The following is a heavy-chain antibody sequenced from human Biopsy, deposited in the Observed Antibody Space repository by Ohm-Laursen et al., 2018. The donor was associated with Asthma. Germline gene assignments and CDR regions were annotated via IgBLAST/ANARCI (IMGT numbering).Heavy chain of an antibody. J-gene: IGHJ4*02. V-gene: IGHV3-53*01. CDR2: IYSGGAS. CDR1: VFADSRDY. D-gene: IGHD3-22*01. Sequence: SLRLSCSASVFADSRDYMFWVRQAPRKGLEWVSVIYSGGASHTADSVRGRFTISRDYSKNTLYLQMHILRAEDTAVYYCARGDSSNWSHYYFDYWGQGTLVTVSS. CDR3: ARGDSSNWSHYYFDY.